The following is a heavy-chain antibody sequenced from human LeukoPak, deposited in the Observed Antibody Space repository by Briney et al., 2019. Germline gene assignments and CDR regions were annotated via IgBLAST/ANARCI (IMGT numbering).Heavy chain of an antibody. D-gene: IGHD3-10*01. CDR3: ARRDEATGYFDY. CDR1: GGSISSSSYY. J-gene: IGHJ4*02. V-gene: IGHV4-39*07. CDR2: IYYSGST. Sequence: KPSETLPLTCTVSGGSISSSSYYWGWIRQPPGKGLEWIGSIYYSGSTYYNPSLKSRVTISVDTSKNQFSLKLSSVTAADTAVYYCARRDEATGYFDYWGQGTLVTVSS.